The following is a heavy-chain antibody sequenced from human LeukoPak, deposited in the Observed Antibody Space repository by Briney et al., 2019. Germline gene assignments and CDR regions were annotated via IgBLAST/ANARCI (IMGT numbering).Heavy chain of an antibody. Sequence: GGSLRLSCAASGFTFSAYNMYWVRQAPGKGLEWISYNSRSSTTIYYADSVKGRFTISRDDAKNSLYLQINSLRDEDTAVYYCARVAGYYAPFGYWGQGTLVTVSS. CDR2: NSRSSTTI. V-gene: IGHV3-48*02. J-gene: IGHJ4*02. CDR1: GFTFSAYN. D-gene: IGHD2-2*01. CDR3: ARVAGYYAPFGY.